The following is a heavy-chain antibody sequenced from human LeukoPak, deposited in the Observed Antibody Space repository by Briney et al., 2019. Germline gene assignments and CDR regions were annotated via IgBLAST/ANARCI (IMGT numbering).Heavy chain of an antibody. Sequence: GASVKVSCKASGGTFSSYAISWVRQAPGQGLEWMGGIIPIFGTANYAQKFQERVTITTDESTSTAYMELSSLRSEDTAVYYCARNPEFSGYDAHFDYWGQGTLVTVSS. CDR2: IIPIFGTA. V-gene: IGHV1-69*05. J-gene: IGHJ4*02. CDR1: GGTFSSYA. D-gene: IGHD5-12*01. CDR3: ARNPEFSGYDAHFDY.